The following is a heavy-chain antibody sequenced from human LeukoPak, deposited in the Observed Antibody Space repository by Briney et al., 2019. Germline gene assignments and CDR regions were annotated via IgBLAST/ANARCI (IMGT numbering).Heavy chain of an antibody. CDR3: ARGWTK. J-gene: IGHJ4*02. CDR1: GGSISSGSYY. CDR2: IYTSGST. V-gene: IGHV4-61*02. Sequence: PSQTLSLTCTVSGGSISSGSYYWRWIRQPAGKGLEWIGRIYTSGSTNYNPSLKSRVTISVDTSKNQFSLKLSSVTAADTAVYYCARGWTKWGQGTLVTVSS. D-gene: IGHD3/OR15-3a*01.